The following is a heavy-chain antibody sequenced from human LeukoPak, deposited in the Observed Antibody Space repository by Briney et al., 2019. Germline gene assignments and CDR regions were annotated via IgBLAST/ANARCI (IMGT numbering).Heavy chain of an antibody. CDR3: ARDWENYYDSSGYLNYYGMDV. Sequence: GGSLRLSCAASGFTFSSYAMSWVRQAPGKGLEWVSAISGSGGSTYYADSVKGRFTISRDNSKNTLYLQMNSLRAEDTAVYYCARDWENYYDSSGYLNYYGMDVWGQGTTVTVSS. J-gene: IGHJ6*02. V-gene: IGHV3-23*01. CDR2: ISGSGGST. CDR1: GFTFSSYA. D-gene: IGHD3-22*01.